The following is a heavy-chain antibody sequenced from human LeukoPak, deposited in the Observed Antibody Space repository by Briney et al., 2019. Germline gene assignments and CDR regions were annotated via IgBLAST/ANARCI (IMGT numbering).Heavy chain of an antibody. D-gene: IGHD3-9*01. J-gene: IGHJ4*02. CDR2: ISGSGGST. Sequence: GGSLRLSCVASGFTFSSYAMSWVRQAPGKGLEWVSAISGSGGSTYYADSVKGRFTISRDNSKNTLYLQMNSLRAEDTAVYFDWLLSFDYWGQGTLVTVSS. CDR1: GFTFSSYA. V-gene: IGHV3-23*01. CDR3: WLLSFDY.